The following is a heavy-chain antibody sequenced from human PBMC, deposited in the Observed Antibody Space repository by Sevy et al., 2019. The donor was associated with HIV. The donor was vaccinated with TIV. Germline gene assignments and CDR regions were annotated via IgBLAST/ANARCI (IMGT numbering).Heavy chain of an antibody. CDR1: GFTFSSYG. D-gene: IGHD3-3*01. J-gene: IGHJ6*02. CDR3: AKRRAIFGVVQHGMDV. CDR2: ISYDGSNK. V-gene: IGHV3-30*18. Sequence: GGSLRLSCAASGFTFSSYGMHWVRQAPGKGLEWVAVISYDGSNKYYADSVKGRFTISRDNSKNKLYLQMNSLRAEDTAVYYCAKRRAIFGVVQHGMDVWGQGTTVTVSS.